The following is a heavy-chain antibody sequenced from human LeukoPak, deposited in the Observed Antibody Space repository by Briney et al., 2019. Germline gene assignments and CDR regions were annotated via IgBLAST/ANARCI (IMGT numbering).Heavy chain of an antibody. J-gene: IGHJ4*02. CDR1: GGTFSSYA. Sequence: ASVKVSCKASGGTFSSYAISWVRQAPGQGLEWMGGIIPIFGTANYAQKFQGRVTITADESTSTAYMELSSLRSEDAAVYYCAIDVDTAMVTDYWGQGTLVTVPS. CDR2: IIPIFGTA. V-gene: IGHV1-69*13. CDR3: AIDVDTAMVTDY. D-gene: IGHD5-18*01.